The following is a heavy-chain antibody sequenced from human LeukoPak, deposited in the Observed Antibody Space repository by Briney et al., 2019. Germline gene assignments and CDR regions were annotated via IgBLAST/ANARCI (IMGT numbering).Heavy chain of an antibody. V-gene: IGHV1-2*02. Sequence: ASVKVSCKASGYTFTGYYMHWVRQAPGQGLEWKGWSNPNSGGTNYAQKFQGRVTMTRDTSISTAYMELSRLRSDDTAVYYCAREGGHDILTVNNWFDPWGQGTLVTVSS. D-gene: IGHD3-9*01. CDR1: GYTFTGYY. CDR2: SNPNSGGT. J-gene: IGHJ5*02. CDR3: AREGGHDILTVNNWFDP.